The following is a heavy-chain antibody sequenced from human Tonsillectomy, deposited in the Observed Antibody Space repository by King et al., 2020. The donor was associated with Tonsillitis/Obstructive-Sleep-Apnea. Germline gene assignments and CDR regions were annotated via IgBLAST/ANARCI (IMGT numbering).Heavy chain of an antibody. Sequence: TLKESGPALVKPTQTLTLTCSFSGFSLSTGVGVGWSRQPPGKALEWLALIYWDDDQRYRPSLKSRLSITKDSSKNQVVLTMTNMDPVEAATYFCARIRGDLFFDYWGQGTLVTVSS. CDR2: IYWDDDQ. CDR3: ARIRGDLFFDY. V-gene: IGHV2-5*02. J-gene: IGHJ4*02. CDR1: GFSLSTGVG. D-gene: IGHD3-3*02.